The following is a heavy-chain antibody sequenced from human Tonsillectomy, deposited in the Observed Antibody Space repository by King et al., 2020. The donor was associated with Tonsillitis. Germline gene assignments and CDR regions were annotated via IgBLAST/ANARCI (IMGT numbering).Heavy chain of an antibody. Sequence: VQLVESGGDLVQPGGSLRLSCAVSGLTFGTYNMNWVRQAPGKGLEWVSFISASSGRRYYTDSVQGRFTISRDNAKNTLYLHMNSLRAEDTAVYYCVGAPGANQFGYYYWGGGTLVTVSS. D-gene: IGHD3-3*01. CDR2: ISASSGRR. J-gene: IGHJ4*02. CDR1: GLTFGTYN. CDR3: VGAPGANQFGYYY. V-gene: IGHV3-48*04.